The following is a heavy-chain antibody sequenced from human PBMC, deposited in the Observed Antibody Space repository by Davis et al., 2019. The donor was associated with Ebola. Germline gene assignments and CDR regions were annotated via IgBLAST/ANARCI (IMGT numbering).Heavy chain of an antibody. CDR2: IKSKNDGETT. CDR1: GFPFSQAW. CDR3: VTMAAF. J-gene: IGHJ4*02. D-gene: IGHD5-24*01. Sequence: GESLKISCAASGFPFSQAWLNWVRQAPGKGLEWVGLIKSKNDGETTGYAAPVRGRFTMSRDDSKNTLFLQMDSLKTEDTGIYFCVTMAAFWGQGTLVTVSS. V-gene: IGHV3-15*07.